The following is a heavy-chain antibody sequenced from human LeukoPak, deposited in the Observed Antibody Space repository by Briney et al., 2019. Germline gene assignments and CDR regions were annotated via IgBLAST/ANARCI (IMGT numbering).Heavy chain of an antibody. Sequence: GRSLRLSCAASGFTFSSYGMHWVRQAPGKGLEWVAVISYDGSNKYYADSVKGRFTISRDNSKNTLYLQMNSLRAEDTAVYYCANHADDWGQGTLVTVSS. CDR1: GFTFSSYG. CDR3: ANHADD. CDR2: ISYDGSNK. V-gene: IGHV3-30*18. J-gene: IGHJ4*02.